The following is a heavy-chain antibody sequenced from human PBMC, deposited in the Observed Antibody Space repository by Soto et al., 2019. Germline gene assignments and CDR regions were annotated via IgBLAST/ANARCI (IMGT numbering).Heavy chain of an antibody. D-gene: IGHD3-16*02. CDR3: ARAPYDYVWGSYRLMGYYFDY. V-gene: IGHV4-59*08. CDR2: IYYSGST. J-gene: IGHJ4*02. CDR1: GGSISSYY. Sequence: PSETLSLTCTVSGGSISSYYWSWIRQPPGKGLEWIGYIYYSGSTKYNPSLKSRVTISVDTSKNQFSLKLSSVTAADTAVYYCARAPYDYVWGSYRLMGYYFDYWGQGTLGTVSS.